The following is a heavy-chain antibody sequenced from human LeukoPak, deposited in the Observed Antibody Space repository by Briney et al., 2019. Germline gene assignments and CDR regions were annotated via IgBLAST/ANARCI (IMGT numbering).Heavy chain of an antibody. Sequence: ASVKVSCKASGYTFTSYGISWVRQAPGQGLEWMGWISAYNGNTNYAQKLQGRVTMTTDTSTSTAYMELRSLRSDDTAVYYCASSVVTHGTLDYWGQGTLVTVSS. D-gene: IGHD2-21*02. J-gene: IGHJ4*02. CDR2: ISAYNGNT. V-gene: IGHV1-18*01. CDR1: GYTFTSYG. CDR3: ASSVVTHGTLDY.